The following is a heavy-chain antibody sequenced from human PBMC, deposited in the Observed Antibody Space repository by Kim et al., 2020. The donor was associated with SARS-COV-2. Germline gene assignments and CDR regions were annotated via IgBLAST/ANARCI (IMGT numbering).Heavy chain of an antibody. CDR2: ISYDGSNK. J-gene: IGHJ5*02. Sequence: GGSLRLSCAASGFTFSSYGMHWVRQAPGKGLEWVAVISYDGSNKYYADSVKGRFTISRDNSKNTLYLQMNSLRAEDTAVYYCAKRAAAGKYNWFDPWGQGTLVTVSS. CDR1: GFTFSSYG. D-gene: IGHD6-13*01. V-gene: IGHV3-30*18. CDR3: AKRAAAGKYNWFDP.